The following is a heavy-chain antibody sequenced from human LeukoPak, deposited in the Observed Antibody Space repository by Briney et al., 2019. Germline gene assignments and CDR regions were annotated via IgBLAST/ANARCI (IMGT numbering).Heavy chain of an antibody. V-gene: IGHV3-7*01. Sequence: GGSLRLSCVVSRFTFSNYWMSWVRQAPGKGLEWVANINQDGSKKVYADSMKGRFTISRDNAKESLYLQLNSLRADDTAVYYCAKWCPHCVGGYCPALHSWGQGTLVTVFS. D-gene: IGHD1-26*01. CDR2: INQDGSKK. J-gene: IGHJ4*02. CDR1: RFTFSNYW. CDR3: AKWCPHCVGGYCPALHS.